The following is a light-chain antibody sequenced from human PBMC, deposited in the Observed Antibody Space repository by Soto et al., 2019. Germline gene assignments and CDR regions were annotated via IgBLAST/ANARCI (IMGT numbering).Light chain of an antibody. CDR2: DAS. CDR1: QSVSSSY. V-gene: IGKV3D-20*02. CDR3: QQRSNWPIT. J-gene: IGKJ5*01. Sequence: EIVMTQSPATLSVSPGERATLSCRASQSVSSSYLAWYQQKPGQAPRLLVYDASNRATDIPARFSGSGSGTDFTLTISSLEPEDFALYYCQQRSNWPITFGQGTRLEIK.